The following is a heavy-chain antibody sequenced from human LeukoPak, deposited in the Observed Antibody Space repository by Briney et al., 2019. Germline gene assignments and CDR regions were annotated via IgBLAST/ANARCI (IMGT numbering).Heavy chain of an antibody. CDR3: AKGLTLSGHMSGYPFGAFET. CDR2: ASNSGSST. Sequence: GGSLRLSCAASGFNFVFEAMTWVRQAPGKGLEWVSSASNSGSSTYYAGAVKGRFTVSRDNSKNSLYLQMSSLRVEDTATYYCAKGLTLSGHMSGYPFGAFETWGQGTMVTVSS. V-gene: IGHV3-23*05. CDR1: GFNFVFEA. J-gene: IGHJ3*02. D-gene: IGHD3-9*01.